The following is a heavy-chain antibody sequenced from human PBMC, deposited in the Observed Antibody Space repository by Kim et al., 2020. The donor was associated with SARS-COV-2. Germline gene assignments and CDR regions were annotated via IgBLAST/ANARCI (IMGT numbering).Heavy chain of an antibody. CDR3: ARGEVRQEVVTGLDY. Sequence: SETLSLTCTVSGGSISSGSYYWSWIRQPAGKGLEWIGRIYTSGSTNYNPSLKSRVTISVDTSKNQLSLKLSSVTATDTAVYYCARGEVRQEVVTGLDYWGQGTLVTVSS. CDR1: GGSISSGSYY. CDR2: IYTSGST. V-gene: IGHV4-61*02. D-gene: IGHD6-13*01. J-gene: IGHJ4*02.